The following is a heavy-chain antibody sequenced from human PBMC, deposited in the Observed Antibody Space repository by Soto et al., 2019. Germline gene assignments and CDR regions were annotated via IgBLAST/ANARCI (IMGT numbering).Heavy chain of an antibody. J-gene: IGHJ6*02. D-gene: IGHD4-4*01. CDR1: GFAVSSNY. CDR3: ATSRPVTTYGGMDV. V-gene: IGHV3-66*01. Sequence: EVQLVESGGDLVQPGGSLRLSCAASGFAVSSNYMTWVRQAPGKGLEWVSVIHSGGDTHYADSVRGRFTISRDNSKNTLYLQMNSRRAEDTAVYYCATSRPVTTYGGMDVWGQGTTVTVSS. CDR2: IHSGGDT.